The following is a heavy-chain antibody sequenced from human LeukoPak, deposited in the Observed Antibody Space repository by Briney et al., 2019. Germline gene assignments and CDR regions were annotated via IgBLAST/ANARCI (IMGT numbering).Heavy chain of an antibody. V-gene: IGHV4-31*03. J-gene: IGHJ4*02. CDR2: IYYSGST. Sequence: SQTLSLTCTVSGGSISSGGYHWSWIRQHPGKGLEWIGYIYYSGSTYYNPSLKSRVTISVDTSKNQFSLKLSSVTAADTAVYYCARARYDILTGPTDFDYWGQGTLVTVSS. CDR1: GGSISSGGYH. D-gene: IGHD3-9*01. CDR3: ARARYDILTGPTDFDY.